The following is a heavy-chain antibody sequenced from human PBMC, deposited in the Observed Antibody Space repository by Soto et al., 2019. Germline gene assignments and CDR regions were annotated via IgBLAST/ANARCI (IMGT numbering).Heavy chain of an antibody. CDR2: IWYDGRKK. CDR3: ARGDGGPFNWFDP. Sequence: GGSLRLSCAASGFTFSSYGMHWVRQAPGKGLEWVAVIWYDGRKKYYADSVKGRFTISRDNSKNTLYVQMNSLRAEDTAVYYCARGDGGPFNWFDPWGQGTLVTVSS. D-gene: IGHD3-16*01. J-gene: IGHJ5*02. CDR1: GFTFSSYG. V-gene: IGHV3-30*19.